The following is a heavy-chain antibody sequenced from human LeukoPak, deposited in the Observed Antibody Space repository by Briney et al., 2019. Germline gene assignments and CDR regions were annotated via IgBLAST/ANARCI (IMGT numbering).Heavy chain of an antibody. CDR2: INHSGST. CDR3: AREIPAVTTLYYYYYGMDV. D-gene: IGHD4-17*01. V-gene: IGHV4-34*01. CDR1: GGSFSGYY. Sequence: PSETLSLTCAVSGGSFSGYYWGWIRQPPGKGLEWIGEINHSGSTNYNPSLKSRVTISVDTSKNQSSLKLSSVTAADTAVYYCAREIPAVTTLYYYYYGMDVWGQGTTVTVSS. J-gene: IGHJ6*02.